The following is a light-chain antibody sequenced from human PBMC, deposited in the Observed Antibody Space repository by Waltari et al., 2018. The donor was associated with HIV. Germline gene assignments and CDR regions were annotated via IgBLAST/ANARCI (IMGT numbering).Light chain of an antibody. CDR1: SSDVGGYHH. CDR2: DVN. Sequence: QSALTQPPSASESPGQSVTISCSGTSSDVGGYHHVSWYQHHPGKAPTLIIFDVNKRPSVVPDRFSGSKSGNTASLTVSGLQAEDEADYFCGSYAGTNNIIFGGGTRLTVL. V-gene: IGLV2-8*01. CDR3: GSYAGTNNII. J-gene: IGLJ2*01.